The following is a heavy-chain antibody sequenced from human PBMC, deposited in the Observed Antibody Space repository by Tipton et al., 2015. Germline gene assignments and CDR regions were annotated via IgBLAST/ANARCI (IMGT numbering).Heavy chain of an antibody. CDR3: ARFNYDSSGYYFDY. CDR1: GFTFSNYW. D-gene: IGHD3-22*01. J-gene: IGHJ4*02. Sequence: GSLRLSCAASGFTFSNYWMSWVRQAPGKGLEWVSNINQDGSERYYVDSVKGRFTISRDNAKKSLDLQMNILRADDTAVYYCARFNYDSSGYYFDYWGQGTLVTVSS. V-gene: IGHV3-7*01. CDR2: INQDGSER.